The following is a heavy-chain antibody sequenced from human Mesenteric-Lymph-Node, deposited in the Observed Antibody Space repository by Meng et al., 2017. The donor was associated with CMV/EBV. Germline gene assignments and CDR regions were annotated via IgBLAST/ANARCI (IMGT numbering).Heavy chain of an antibody. V-gene: IGHV3-53*01. Sequence: GESLKISCAASGFTVSSNYMSWVRQAPGKGLEWVSVIYSGGSTYYADSVKGRFTISRDNSKNTLYLQMNSLRAEDTAVYYCARDYGSGASQYFAHYYGMDVWGQGTTVTVSS. CDR3: ARDYGSGASQYFAHYYGMDV. CDR1: GFTVSSNY. CDR2: IYSGGST. J-gene: IGHJ6*02. D-gene: IGHD3-10*01.